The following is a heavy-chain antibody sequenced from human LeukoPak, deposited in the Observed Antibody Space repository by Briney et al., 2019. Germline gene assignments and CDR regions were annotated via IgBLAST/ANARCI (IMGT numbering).Heavy chain of an antibody. J-gene: IGHJ6*03. CDR1: GGSISSYY. CDR2: INHSGST. D-gene: IGHD3-22*01. V-gene: IGHV4-59*12. Sequence: SETLSLTCTVSGGSISSYYWSWIRQPAGKGLEWVGEINHSGSTNYNPSLKSRVTISVDTSKNQFSLKLSSVTAADTAVYYCARAPYYDSSGYYSQQGDYYYYMDVWGKGTTVTISS. CDR3: ARAPYYDSSGYYSQQGDYYYYMDV.